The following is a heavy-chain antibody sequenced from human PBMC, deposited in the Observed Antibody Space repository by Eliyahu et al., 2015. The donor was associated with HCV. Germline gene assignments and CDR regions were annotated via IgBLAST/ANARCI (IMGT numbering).Heavy chain of an antibody. CDR3: AREEYSSGYFDY. J-gene: IGHJ4*02. V-gene: IGHV3-33*01. Sequence: QVQLVESGGGVVQPGRSLRLSCAASGFXFXSYGMHWVRQAPGKGLEWVAVIWYDGSNKYYADSVKGRFTISRDNSKNTLYLQMNSLRAEDTAVYYCAREEYSSGYFDYWGQGTLVTVSS. CDR1: GFXFXSYG. CDR2: IWYDGSNK. D-gene: IGHD6-19*01.